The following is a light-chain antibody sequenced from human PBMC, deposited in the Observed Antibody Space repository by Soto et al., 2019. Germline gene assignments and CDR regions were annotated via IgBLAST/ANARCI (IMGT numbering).Light chain of an antibody. Sequence: QSALTQPASVSGSPGQSITISCTGTSIDVGGYNYVSWYQQNPGKAPKLMIYDVNNRPSGVSYRFSGSKSGNTASLTISGLQAEDEADYYCSSYTSSSTRVFGTGTKVTVL. CDR3: SSYTSSSTRV. CDR2: DVN. J-gene: IGLJ1*01. V-gene: IGLV2-14*01. CDR1: SIDVGGYNY.